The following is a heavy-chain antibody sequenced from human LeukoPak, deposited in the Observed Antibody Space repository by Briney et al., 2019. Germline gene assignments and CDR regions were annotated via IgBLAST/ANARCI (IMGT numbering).Heavy chain of an antibody. V-gene: IGHV3-30-3*01. Sequence: GRSLRLSCAASGFTFSSYARHWVRQAPGKGLEWVAVISYDGSNKYYADSVKGRFTISRDNSKNTLYLQMNSLRAEDTAVYYCARSWLALKDFDYWGQGTLVTVSS. CDR3: ARSWLALKDFDY. D-gene: IGHD6-19*01. CDR1: GFTFSSYA. CDR2: ISYDGSNK. J-gene: IGHJ4*02.